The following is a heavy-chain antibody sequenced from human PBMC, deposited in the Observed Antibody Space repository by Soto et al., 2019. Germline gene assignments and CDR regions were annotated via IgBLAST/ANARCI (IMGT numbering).Heavy chain of an antibody. CDR2: IYYSGST. D-gene: IGHD2-15*01. CDR1: GGSISSYY. J-gene: IGHJ4*02. CDR3: ARSVVVLAAKYYFDH. V-gene: IGHV4-59*01. Sequence: SETLSLTCTVSGGSISSYYWSWIRQPPGKGLEWIGYIYYSGSTNYNPSLKSRVTISVDTSKNQFSLKLSSVTAADTAVYYCARSVVVLAAKYYFDHWGQGTLVTVSS.